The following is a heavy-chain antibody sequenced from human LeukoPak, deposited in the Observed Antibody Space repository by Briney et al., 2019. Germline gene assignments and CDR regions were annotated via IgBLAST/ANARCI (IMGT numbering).Heavy chain of an antibody. CDR2: IKSKTDGGTT. Sequence: GGSLRLSCAASGFTFSNAWMSWVRQAPGKGLEWVGRIKSKTDGGTTDYAAPVKGRFTISRDDSKNTLYLQMNSLKTEDTAVYYCTTDIVLMVYAIRCGYWGQGTLATVSS. D-gene: IGHD2-8*01. V-gene: IGHV3-15*01. CDR1: GFTFSNAW. J-gene: IGHJ4*02. CDR3: TTDIVLMVYAIRCGY.